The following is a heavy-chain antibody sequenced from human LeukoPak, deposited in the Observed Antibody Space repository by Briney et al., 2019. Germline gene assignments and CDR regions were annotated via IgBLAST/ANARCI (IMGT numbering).Heavy chain of an antibody. Sequence: PGGSLRLSCAASGFTFSSYDMSWVRQAPGKGLEWVSAICGSGSSTYYADSVKGRFTISRDNSKNTLFLQMNSLRAEDTAVYYCAKRPGYNSGSFDYWGQGTLVTVSS. D-gene: IGHD6-19*01. CDR2: ICGSGSST. CDR3: AKRPGYNSGSFDY. CDR1: GFTFSSYD. V-gene: IGHV3-23*01. J-gene: IGHJ4*02.